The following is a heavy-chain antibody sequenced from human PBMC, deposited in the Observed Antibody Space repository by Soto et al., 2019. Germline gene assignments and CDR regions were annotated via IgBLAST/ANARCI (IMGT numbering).Heavy chain of an antibody. CDR1: GGSMSSGDYY. Sequence: QVQLQESGPGLVKPSQTLSLTCTVSGGSMSSGDYYWSWIRQHPGKGLEWIGYLYYSGSTYHNPSLKSRLTTSVDPSTNQFSLQLSSVTAAAPAVYYCARWWSGSPQAFDPWGQGTLVTVSS. CDR3: ARWWSGSPQAFDP. CDR2: LYYSGST. D-gene: IGHD3-3*01. V-gene: IGHV4-31*03. J-gene: IGHJ5*02.